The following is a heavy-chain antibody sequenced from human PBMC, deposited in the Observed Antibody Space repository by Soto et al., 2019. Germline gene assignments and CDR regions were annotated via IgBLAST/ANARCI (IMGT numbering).Heavy chain of an antibody. CDR2: INAGNGNT. D-gene: IGHD2-2*01. CDR1: GYTFTSYA. Sequence: GASVKVSCKASGYTFTSYAMHWVRQAPGQRLEWMGWINAGNGNTKYSQKFQGRVTITRDTSASTAYMELSSLRSEDTAVYYCARDIIVVVPAAPGELYAFDIWGQGTMVTVSS. J-gene: IGHJ3*02. V-gene: IGHV1-3*01. CDR3: ARDIIVVVPAAPGELYAFDI.